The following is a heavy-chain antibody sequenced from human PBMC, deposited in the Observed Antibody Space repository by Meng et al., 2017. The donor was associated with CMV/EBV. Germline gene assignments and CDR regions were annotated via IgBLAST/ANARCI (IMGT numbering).Heavy chain of an antibody. J-gene: IGHJ5*02. Sequence: VQLLQHGEVVEKPWSSVKVSCKATGGAFSSYAISWVRQAPGQGLEWMGGIIPIFGTANYAQKFQGRVTITADESTSTAYMELSSLRSEDTAVYYCARDYSGIAARPGFDPWGQGTLVTVSS. CDR2: IIPIFGTA. CDR1: GGAFSSYA. D-gene: IGHD6-6*01. CDR3: ARDYSGIAARPGFDP. V-gene: IGHV1-69*12.